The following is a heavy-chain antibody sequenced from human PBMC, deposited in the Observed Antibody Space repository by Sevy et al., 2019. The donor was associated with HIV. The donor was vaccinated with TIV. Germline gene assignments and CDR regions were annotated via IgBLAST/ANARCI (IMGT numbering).Heavy chain of an antibody. CDR1: GFTFSNFG. Sequence: GGSLRLSCAASGFTFSNFGMHWARQVPGGGLKWVAIIWYGGKNAYYADSVKGRFTISRDNSKNTLYLQMNNLRAEDTAVYYCARHLEEWELRYLGYWGQGTLVTVSS. V-gene: IGHV3-33*01. CDR3: ARHLEEWELRYLGY. J-gene: IGHJ4*02. CDR2: IWYGGKNA. D-gene: IGHD1-26*01.